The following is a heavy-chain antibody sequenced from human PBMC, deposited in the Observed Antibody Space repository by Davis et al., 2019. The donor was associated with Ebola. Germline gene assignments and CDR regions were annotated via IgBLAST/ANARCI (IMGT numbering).Heavy chain of an antibody. CDR1: GFTFSGSA. CDR3: ARLVVPAAMGNYYYGMDV. D-gene: IGHD2-2*01. CDR2: IYPGDSDT. V-gene: IGHV5-51*01. J-gene: IGHJ6*02. Sequence: GESLKISCAASGFTFSGSAMHWVRQASGKGLEWMGIIYPGDSDTRYSPSFQGQVTISADKSISTAYLQWSSLKASDTAMYYCARLVVPAAMGNYYYGMDVWGQGTTVTVSS.